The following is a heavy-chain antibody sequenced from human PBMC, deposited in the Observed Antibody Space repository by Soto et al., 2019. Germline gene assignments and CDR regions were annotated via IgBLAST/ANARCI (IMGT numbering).Heavy chain of an antibody. CDR2: IKSKTDGGTT. CDR1: GFTFSNAW. V-gene: IGHV3-15*07. D-gene: IGHD3-3*01. CDR3: TTGLRFLEWLLYVVEGNYYYYGMDV. J-gene: IGHJ6*02. Sequence: GGSLRLSCAASGFTFSNAWMNWVRQAPGKGLEWVGRIKSKTDGGTTDYAAPVKGRFTISRDDSKNTLYLQMNSLKTEDTAVYYCTTGLRFLEWLLYVVEGNYYYYGMDVWGQGTTVTVSS.